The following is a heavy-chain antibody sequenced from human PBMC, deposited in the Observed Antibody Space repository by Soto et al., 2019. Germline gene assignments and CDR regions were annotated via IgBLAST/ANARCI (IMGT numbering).Heavy chain of an antibody. D-gene: IGHD1-1*01. J-gene: IGHJ6*02. CDR3: TRQMIQPQMTYNMDV. CDR2: INPHDSDV. V-gene: IGHV5-51*01. Sequence: PGESLKISCKASGYTFTNYWLGWVRQMPGKGPEWMGNINPHDSDVRYSPSFQGQVTISADKAISTVYLRWNSLKASDTAMYFCTRQMIQPQMTYNMDVWGQGTTVTVSS. CDR1: GYTFTNYW.